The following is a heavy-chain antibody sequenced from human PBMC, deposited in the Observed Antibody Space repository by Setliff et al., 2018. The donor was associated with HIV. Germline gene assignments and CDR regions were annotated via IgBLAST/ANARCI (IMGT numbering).Heavy chain of an antibody. D-gene: IGHD6-19*01. V-gene: IGHV1-46*01. J-gene: IGHJ4*02. CDR2: INRSGGTT. Sequence: ASVKVSCKASGYTFTSYSMHWVRQAPGQGLEWMGIINRSGGTTNYAQKFQGRATMTRDTSTSTVYMEVSSLRSDDTAVYYCARDRTHRSGWYGYFEYWGQGTLVTVSS. CDR3: ARDRTHRSGWYGYFEY. CDR1: GYTFTSYS.